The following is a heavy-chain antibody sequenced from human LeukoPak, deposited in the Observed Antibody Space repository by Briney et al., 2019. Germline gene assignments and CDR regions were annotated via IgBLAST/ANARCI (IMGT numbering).Heavy chain of an antibody. CDR1: GGSISSYY. Sequence: SETLSLTCTVSGGSISSYYWSWIRQPPGKGLEWIGYIYYSGSTNYNPSLKSRVTISVDTSKNQFSLKLSSVTAADTAVYYCARSVGRYSGYVVYWGQGTLVTVSS. V-gene: IGHV4-59*08. CDR3: ARSVGRYSGYVVY. J-gene: IGHJ4*02. D-gene: IGHD5-12*01. CDR2: IYYSGST.